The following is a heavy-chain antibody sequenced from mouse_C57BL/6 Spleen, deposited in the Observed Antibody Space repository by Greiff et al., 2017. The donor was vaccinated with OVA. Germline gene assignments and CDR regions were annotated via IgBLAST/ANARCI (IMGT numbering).Heavy chain of an antibody. Sequence: QVQLKQPGAELVMPGASVKLSCKASGYTFTSYWMHWVKQRPGQGLEWIGEIDPSDSYTNYNQKFKGKSTLTVDKSSSTAYMQLSSLTSEDSAVYYCARGYYGYDVDYWGQGTTLTVSS. CDR1: GYTFTSYW. D-gene: IGHD2-2*01. J-gene: IGHJ2*01. V-gene: IGHV1-69*01. CDR2: IDPSDSYT. CDR3: ARGYYGYDVDY.